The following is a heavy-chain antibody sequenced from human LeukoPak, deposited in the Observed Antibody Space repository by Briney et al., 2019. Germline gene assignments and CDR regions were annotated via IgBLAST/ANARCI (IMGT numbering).Heavy chain of an antibody. Sequence: SETLSLTCTVSRGPISPYYWSWIRQSPGKGLEWIGYIYYIGTTNYNPSLQSRVTMSVDTSTNQFTLNLASVTAADTAVYYCARGGFESCSAGSCLLGNYWGQGILVAVSS. CDR1: RGPISPYY. V-gene: IGHV4-59*01. CDR3: ARGGFESCSAGSCLLGNY. CDR2: IYYIGTT. D-gene: IGHD2-15*01. J-gene: IGHJ4*02.